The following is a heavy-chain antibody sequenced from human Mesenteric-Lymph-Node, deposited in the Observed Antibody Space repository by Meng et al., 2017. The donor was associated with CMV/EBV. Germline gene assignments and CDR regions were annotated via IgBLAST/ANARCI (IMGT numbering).Heavy chain of an antibody. CDR3: ARAVRRGVGATNYYGMDV. D-gene: IGHD1-26*01. CDR2: IVPDVGTP. Sequence: ASVKVSCKASGTIFSSFGISWVRQAPGQRLEWMGGIVPDVGTPNYAPKFQGRVTMTRNTSISTAYMELSSLRSEDTAVYYCARAVRRGVGATNYYGMDVWGQGTTVTVSS. CDR1: GTIFSSFG. J-gene: IGHJ6*02. V-gene: IGHV1-8*02.